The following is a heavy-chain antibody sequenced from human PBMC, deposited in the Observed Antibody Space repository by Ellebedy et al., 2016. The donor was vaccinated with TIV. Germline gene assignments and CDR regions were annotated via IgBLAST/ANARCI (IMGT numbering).Heavy chain of an antibody. CDR2: IYTSGST. CDR3: ARGAEEGLRFLEWDAFDI. CDR1: GGSISSGGYS. J-gene: IGHJ3*02. V-gene: IGHV4-61*02. Sequence: SETLSLXCAVSGGSISSGGYSWSWIRQPAGKGLEWIGRIYTSGSTYYNPSLKSRVTISVDTSKNQFSLKLSSVTAADTAVYYCARGAEEGLRFLEWDAFDIWGQGTMVTVSS. D-gene: IGHD3-3*01.